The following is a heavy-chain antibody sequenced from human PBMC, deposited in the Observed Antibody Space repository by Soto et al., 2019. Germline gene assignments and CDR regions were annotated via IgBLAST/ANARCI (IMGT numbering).Heavy chain of an antibody. J-gene: IGHJ4*02. D-gene: IGHD2-2*01. V-gene: IGHV1-46*04. CDR3: ARGPATAPDAY. CDR2: INPSGGTT. Sequence: QVQLAQSGTEVKKPGASVKVSCKTSGYIFTSYYIHWVRQAPGQGLEWMGIINPSGGTTTYAQKLQDRVTMTRDTATSTVYMELSSLRSEDTAVYYCARGPATAPDAYWGLGTLVTVSS. CDR1: GYIFTSYY.